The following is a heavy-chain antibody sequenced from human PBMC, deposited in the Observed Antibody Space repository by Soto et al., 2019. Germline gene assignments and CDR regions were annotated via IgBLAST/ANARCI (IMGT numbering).Heavy chain of an antibody. Sequence: VQLQESGPGLVKPSETLSLTCTVSGDSISPYYWSWLRHPAGKGLEWIARVYTSGSTIYNPSLRRRVARSVDPSNNQFALKLTSATAADTAVYYCAGAYRQCRSTGRYYYPMDVWGKGTTVPVS. J-gene: IGHJ6*04. V-gene: IGHV4-4*07. CDR2: VYTSGST. CDR1: GDSISPYY. D-gene: IGHD3-16*02. CDR3: AGAYRQCRSTGRYYYPMDV.